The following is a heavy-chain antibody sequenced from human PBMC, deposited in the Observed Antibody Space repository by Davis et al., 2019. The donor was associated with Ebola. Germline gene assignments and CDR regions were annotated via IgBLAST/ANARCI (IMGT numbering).Heavy chain of an antibody. D-gene: IGHD2-21*01. Sequence: GESLKISCAASGFPFSNYAMNWVRQAPGKGLEWVASISSSSHYIYQADSVKGRFTISRDNAKNSLYLQMNSLRAEDTAVYYCARDHVVVIDWGQGTLVTVSS. CDR2: ISSSSHYI. CDR3: ARDHVVVID. V-gene: IGHV3-21*01. J-gene: IGHJ1*01. CDR1: GFPFSNYA.